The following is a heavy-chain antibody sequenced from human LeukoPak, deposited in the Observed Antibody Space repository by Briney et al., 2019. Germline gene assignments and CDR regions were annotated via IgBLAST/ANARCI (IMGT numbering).Heavy chain of an antibody. CDR2: IYTSGST. V-gene: IGHV4-4*07. Sequence: ASETLSLTCTVSGGSISSYYWSWIRQPAGKGLEWIGRIYTSGSTNYNPSLKSRVTISVDTSKNQFSLKLSSVTAADTAVYYCARDNGQVLRYFDRTIPGGYFDYWGQGTLVTVSS. CDR3: ARDNGQVLRYFDRTIPGGYFDY. D-gene: IGHD3-9*01. CDR1: GGSISSYY. J-gene: IGHJ4*02.